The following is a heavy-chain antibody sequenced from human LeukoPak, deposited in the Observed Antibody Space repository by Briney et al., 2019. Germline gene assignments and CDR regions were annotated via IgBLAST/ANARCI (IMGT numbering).Heavy chain of an antibody. CDR3: ARVAGHYYDSRSHDAFDI. D-gene: IGHD3-22*01. J-gene: IGHJ3*02. CDR2: IIPILGIA. V-gene: IGHV1-69*04. Sequence: SVKVSCKASGGTLSSYAISWVRQAPGQGLEWMGRIIPILGIANYAQKFQGRVTITADKSTSTAYMELSSLRSEDTAVYYCARVAGHYYDSRSHDAFDIWGQGTMVTVSS. CDR1: GGTLSSYA.